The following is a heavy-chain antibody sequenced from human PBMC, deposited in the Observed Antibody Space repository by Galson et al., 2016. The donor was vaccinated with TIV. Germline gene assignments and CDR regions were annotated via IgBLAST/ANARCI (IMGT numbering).Heavy chain of an antibody. D-gene: IGHD3-10*01. Sequence: SVKVSCKASGYSFTSYGISWVRQAPGQGFEWMGWISPHNVNTHSEQKFQGRVSMTTDTSTSTAYMEVTSLRSDDTAVYFCARDRGLFLWFGQLGRNGMDVWGQGTTVTVSS. CDR1: GYSFTSYG. V-gene: IGHV1-18*04. CDR3: ARDRGLFLWFGQLGRNGMDV. J-gene: IGHJ6*02. CDR2: ISPHNVNT.